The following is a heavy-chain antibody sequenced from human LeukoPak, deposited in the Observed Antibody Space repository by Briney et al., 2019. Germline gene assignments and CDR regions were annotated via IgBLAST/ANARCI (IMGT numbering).Heavy chain of an antibody. D-gene: IGHD4-17*01. CDR1: GGSFSGYY. CDR2: INHSGST. V-gene: IGHV4-34*01. CDR3: ARGYGDYVYYYYYYMDV. J-gene: IGHJ6*03. Sequence: SETLSLTCAVYGGSFSGYYWSWIRQPPGKGLEWIGEINHSGSTNYNPSLKSRVTISVDTSKNQFSLKLSSVPAADTAVYYCARGYGDYVYYYYYYMDVWGKGTTVTISS.